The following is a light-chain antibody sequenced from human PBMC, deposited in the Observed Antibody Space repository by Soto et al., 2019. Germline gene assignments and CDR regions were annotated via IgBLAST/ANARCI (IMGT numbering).Light chain of an antibody. Sequence: GDRVTITCRASQGISDYLAWYQQKPGQAPKLLIRATDTLQIGVPSRFSGGGSGTEFTLTISSLQPEDFATYYCQQLDVSPFTFGPGTKVDF. V-gene: IGKV1-9*01. CDR1: QGISDY. J-gene: IGKJ3*01. CDR3: QQLDVSPFT. CDR2: ATD.